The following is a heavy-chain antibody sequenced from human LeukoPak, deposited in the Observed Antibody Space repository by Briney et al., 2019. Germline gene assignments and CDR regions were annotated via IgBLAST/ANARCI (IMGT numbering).Heavy chain of an antibody. CDR2: MNPKSAHT. J-gene: IGHJ5*02. CDR3: TRGPSYHSKWVGGMWFDP. Sequence: ASVKVSCKASGYTFTSYDIHWVRQASGHGLEWMGWMNPKSAHTGHAQRFQGRVTMTMNTSISTAYMELSSLTSEDTAMYYCTRGPSYHSKWVGGMWFDPWGQGTLVTVSS. CDR1: GYTFTSYD. V-gene: IGHV1-8*01. D-gene: IGHD6-19*01.